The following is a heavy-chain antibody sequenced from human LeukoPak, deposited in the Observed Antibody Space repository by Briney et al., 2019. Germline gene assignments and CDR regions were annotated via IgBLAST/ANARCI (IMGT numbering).Heavy chain of an antibody. CDR1: GFTFSSYS. CDR3: GTYSSSWSPP. Sequence: GGSLRLSCAASGFTFSSYSMNWVRQAPGKGLEWVSSISSSSSYVYYADSVKGRFTISRDNAKNSLYLQMNSLRAEDTAVYHCGTYSSSWSPPGGQGTLVTVSS. V-gene: IGHV3-21*01. CDR2: ISSSSSYV. J-gene: IGHJ4*02. D-gene: IGHD6-13*01.